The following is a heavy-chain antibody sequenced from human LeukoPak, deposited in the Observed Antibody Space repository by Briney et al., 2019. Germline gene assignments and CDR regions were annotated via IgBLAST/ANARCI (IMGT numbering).Heavy chain of an antibody. CDR1: GGSISSSTSY. CDR2: IYYSGST. V-gene: IGHV4-39*07. Sequence: SETLSLTCTVSGGSISSSTSYWGWIRQPPGKGPEWIGSIYYSGSTFHNPSLKSRVTISVDTSKNQVSLKVSSVTAADTAFYFCARARTPGSYSPKGPFDYWGQGTLVTVSS. J-gene: IGHJ4*02. CDR3: ARARTPGSYSPKGPFDY. D-gene: IGHD1-26*01.